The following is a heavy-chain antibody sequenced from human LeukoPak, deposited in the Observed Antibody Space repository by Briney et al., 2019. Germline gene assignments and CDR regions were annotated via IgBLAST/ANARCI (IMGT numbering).Heavy chain of an antibody. J-gene: IGHJ4*02. CDR1: GFTFSSYA. V-gene: IGHV3-23*01. Sequence: PGGSLRLSCAASGFTFSSYAMSWVRQAPGKGLEWVSAISGSGGSTYYADSVKGRFTISRDNSKNTLYLQMNSLRAEDTAVYYCAKSPLGYCSSTSCYMRRWGQGTLVTVSP. D-gene: IGHD2-2*01. CDR3: AKSPLGYCSSTSCYMRR. CDR2: ISGSGGST.